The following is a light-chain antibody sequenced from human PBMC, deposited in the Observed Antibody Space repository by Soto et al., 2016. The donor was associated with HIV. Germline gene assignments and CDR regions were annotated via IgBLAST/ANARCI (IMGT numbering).Light chain of an antibody. V-gene: IGKV1-39*01. J-gene: IGKJ1*01. CDR1: QTISSY. CDR2: DAS. CDR3: QQSYSDPTWT. Sequence: DIQMTQSPSSLSASVGDRVTITCRASQTISSYLNWYQQKPGKAPNLLIHDASSLQSGDPSRFSGSGSGTDFTLTINSLQPEDFGTYYCQQSYSDPTWTFGQGTKVEIK.